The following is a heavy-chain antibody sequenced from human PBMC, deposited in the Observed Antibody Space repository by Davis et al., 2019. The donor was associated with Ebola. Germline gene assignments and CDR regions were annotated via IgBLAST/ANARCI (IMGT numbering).Heavy chain of an antibody. J-gene: IGHJ3*02. Sequence: GESLKLSCKASGYSFTNYWIGWVRQMPGKGLEWMGIAYPGDSATRYSPSFQGRVTMSVDRSITTPYLQLSSLKASDTAMYYCARQRGRRAYDIWGQGTMVTVSS. CDR3: ARQRGRRAYDI. D-gene: IGHD3-16*01. CDR1: GYSFTNYW. CDR2: AYPGDSAT. V-gene: IGHV5-51*01.